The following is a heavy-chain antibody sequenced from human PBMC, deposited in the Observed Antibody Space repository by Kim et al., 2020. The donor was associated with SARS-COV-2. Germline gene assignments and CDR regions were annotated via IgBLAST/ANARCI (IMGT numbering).Heavy chain of an antibody. Sequence: ASVKVSCKVSGYTLTELSMHWVRQAPGKGLEWMGGFDHEDGETIYAQKFQGRVTMTEDTSTDTAYMVLSSLRSEDTAVYYCTTNPVAAAYYYYGMYVWGQGTTVTVSS. D-gene: IGHD6-13*01. J-gene: IGHJ6*02. CDR3: TTNPVAAAYYYYGMYV. CDR2: FDHEDGET. CDR1: GYTLTELS. V-gene: IGHV1-24*01.